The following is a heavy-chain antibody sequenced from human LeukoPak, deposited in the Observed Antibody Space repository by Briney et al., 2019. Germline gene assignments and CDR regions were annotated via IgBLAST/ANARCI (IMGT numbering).Heavy chain of an antibody. CDR2: ISYDGSNK. V-gene: IGHV3-30*03. J-gene: IGHJ4*02. CDR3: ARGQELFTNRWYLTSFDC. Sequence: PGGSLRLSCAASGFTFSSYGMHWVRQAPGKGLEWVAVISYDGSNKYYPDSVKGRFTISRDNSKNTLYLQMNSLRPDDTAVYYCARGQELFTNRWYLTSFDCWGQGTLVTVSS. CDR1: GFTFSSYG. D-gene: IGHD6-13*01.